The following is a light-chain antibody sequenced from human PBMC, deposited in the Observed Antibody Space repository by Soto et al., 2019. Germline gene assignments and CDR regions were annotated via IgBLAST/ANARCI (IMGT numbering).Light chain of an antibody. CDR3: QQRNYWPIT. CDR1: QSFSSY. CDR2: DAF. V-gene: IGKV3-11*01. Sequence: EIVLTQSPATLSLSPGERATLSCRASQSFSSYLAWYQHKPGQAPRLLIYDAFNRATGIPARFSGSGSGTDFTLTISSLEPEDVAGYYCQQRNYWPITFGQGTRLEIK. J-gene: IGKJ5*01.